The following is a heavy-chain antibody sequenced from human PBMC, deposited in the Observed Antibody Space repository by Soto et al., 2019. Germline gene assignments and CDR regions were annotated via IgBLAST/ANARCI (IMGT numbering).Heavy chain of an antibody. J-gene: IGHJ3*01. V-gene: IGHV3-23*01. Sequence: RSLRLSCSPSRFTFSSYYIRRVGQAPGNGLEWVSAISGSGGTTYYADSVRGRFTISRDNSINTLYLQMISLRTEDTAVYYCAHPRGYGVFDAFDLWGQGTMVTVS. D-gene: IGHD4-17*01. CDR2: ISGSGGTT. CDR1: RFTFSSYY. CDR3: AHPRGYGVFDAFDL.